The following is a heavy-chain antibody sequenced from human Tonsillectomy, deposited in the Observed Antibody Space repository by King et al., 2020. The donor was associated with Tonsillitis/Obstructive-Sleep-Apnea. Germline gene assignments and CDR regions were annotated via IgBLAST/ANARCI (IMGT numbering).Heavy chain of an antibody. Sequence: VQLVETGGGLVQPGRSLRLSCAASGFTFDEYAMRWVRQAPGEGLEWVSGISWISGSIVYADSVKGRFTISRDNAKNSLYLQMISLRSADTALYYCSKAVGTTVTAYFDYWGQGTLVTVSS. CDR3: SKAVGTTVTAYFDY. D-gene: IGHD4-17*01. CDR2: ISWISGSI. J-gene: IGHJ4*02. V-gene: IGHV3-9*01. CDR1: GFTFDEYA.